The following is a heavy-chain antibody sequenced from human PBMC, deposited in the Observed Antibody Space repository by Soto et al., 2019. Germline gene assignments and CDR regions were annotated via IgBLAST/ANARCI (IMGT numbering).Heavy chain of an antibody. CDR1: GFTFSSYS. D-gene: IGHD2-2*02. V-gene: IGHV3-21*01. J-gene: IGHJ3*02. CDR3: ARHCSSTSCYTPEAFDI. CDR2: ISSSSSYI. Sequence: GGSLRLSCAASGFTFSSYSMNWVRQAPGKGLEWVSSISSSSSYIYYADSVKGRFTISRDNAKNSLYLQMNSLRAEDTAVYYCARHCSSTSCYTPEAFDIWGQGTMVTVSS.